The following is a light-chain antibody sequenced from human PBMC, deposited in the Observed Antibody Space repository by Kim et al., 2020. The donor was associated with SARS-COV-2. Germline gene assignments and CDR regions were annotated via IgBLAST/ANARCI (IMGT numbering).Light chain of an antibody. J-gene: IGKJ3*01. CDR3: MLGTHWPFT. CDR2: KVS. Sequence: PASISCRSSQSLVYSDGNIYLKWFHQRPGQSPRRVICKVSNRDSGVPDRFSGSGSGTDFTLQISRVEAEDGWVYYCMLGTHWPFTFGPRAKVDI. CDR1: QSLVYSDGNIY. V-gene: IGKV2-30*01.